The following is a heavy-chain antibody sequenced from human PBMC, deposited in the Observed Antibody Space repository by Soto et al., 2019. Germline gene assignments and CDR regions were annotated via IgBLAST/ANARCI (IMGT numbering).Heavy chain of an antibody. V-gene: IGHV3-30*03. D-gene: IGHD1-26*01. J-gene: IGHJ4*02. CDR2: ISYDGSNK. CDR1: GFTFSSYG. Sequence: QVQLVESGGGVVQPGRSLRLSCAASGFTFSSYGMHWVRQAPGKGLEWVAVISYDGSNKYYADSVKGRFTISRDNSKNTLYLQMNSLRAEDTAVYYCARARWELLTGVDYWGQGTLVTVSS. CDR3: ARARWELLTGVDY.